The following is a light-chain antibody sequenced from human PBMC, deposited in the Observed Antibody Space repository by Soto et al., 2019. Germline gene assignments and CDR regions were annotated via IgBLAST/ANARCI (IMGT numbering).Light chain of an antibody. CDR1: QSVSSY. Sequence: EIVLTQSPATLSLSPGERATLSCRASQSVSSYLAWYQQKPGQAPRLLIYEASNRATGIPARFSGSGSGTDFTLTISSLEPEDFAVYYCQQRSNWPPRGTFGQGTKLEIK. CDR2: EAS. V-gene: IGKV3-11*01. J-gene: IGKJ2*02. CDR3: QQRSNWPPRGT.